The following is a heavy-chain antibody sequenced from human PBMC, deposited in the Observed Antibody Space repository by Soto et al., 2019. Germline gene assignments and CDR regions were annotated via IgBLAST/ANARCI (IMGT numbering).Heavy chain of an antibody. CDR3: ARETPLVAVTPEFDY. J-gene: IGHJ4*02. Sequence: QVQLVESGGGLVKPGGSLRLSCAASGFTFSDYYMSWIRQAPGKGLEWVSSLSKSGSTIHYADSVKGRFTVSRDNAKKSVYLQMNSLRVEDMAVYYCARETPLVAVTPEFDYWGQGTRVTVSS. CDR2: LSKSGSTI. V-gene: IGHV3-11*01. CDR1: GFTFSDYY. D-gene: IGHD2-15*01.